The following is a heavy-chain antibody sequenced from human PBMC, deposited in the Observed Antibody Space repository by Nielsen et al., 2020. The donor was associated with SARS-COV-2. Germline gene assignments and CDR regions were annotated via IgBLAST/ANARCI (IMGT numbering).Heavy chain of an antibody. Sequence: GESLKISCKASGYSFTNYWIGWVRQMPGKGLEWMGIIYPGDSHTRYSPSFQGQVTISADKSTSTAYLQWSSLKASDTATYYCARQFRGDGNFRNWFDPWGQGTLVTVSS. CDR2: IYPGDSHT. D-gene: IGHD5-24*01. V-gene: IGHV5-51*01. J-gene: IGHJ5*02. CDR1: GYSFTNYW. CDR3: ARQFRGDGNFRNWFDP.